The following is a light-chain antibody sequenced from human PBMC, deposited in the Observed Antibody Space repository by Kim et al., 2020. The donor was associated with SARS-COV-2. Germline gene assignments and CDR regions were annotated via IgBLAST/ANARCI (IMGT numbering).Light chain of an antibody. J-gene: IGLJ2*01. CDR1: SSNIGSNY. CDR3: AAWDDNLSAVV. V-gene: IGLV1-47*01. Sequence: QSVLTQPPSASGTPGQRVTISCSGSSSNIGSNYVYWYQQLPGTAPKLLIYRNNQRPSGVPDRFSGSKSGTSASLAISGLRSEDEADYYCAAWDDNLSAVVFGGGTKVTVL. CDR2: RNN.